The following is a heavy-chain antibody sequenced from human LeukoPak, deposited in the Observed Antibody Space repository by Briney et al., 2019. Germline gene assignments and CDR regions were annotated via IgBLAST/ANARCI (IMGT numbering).Heavy chain of an antibody. J-gene: IGHJ5*02. CDR2: IRYDGSNK. Sequence: GGSLRLSCAASGFTFSSYGMHWVRQAPGKGLERVAFIRYDGSNKYYADSVKGRFTISRDNSKNTLYLQMNSLRAEDTAVYYCAKDGFGELLPFDPWGQGTLVTVSS. CDR1: GFTFSSYG. D-gene: IGHD3-10*01. CDR3: AKDGFGELLPFDP. V-gene: IGHV3-30*02.